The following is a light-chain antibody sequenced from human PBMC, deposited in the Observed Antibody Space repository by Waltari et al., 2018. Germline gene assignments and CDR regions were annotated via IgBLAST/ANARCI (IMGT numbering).Light chain of an antibody. CDR1: QSVRSP. Sequence: DIVMTQSQATLSLSPGESAPLSCRASQSVRSPFAWFQQKPGQPPRLLIYGTSTRATGIPARFSGSGSGTEFSLTISSLQPEDFATYYCQQYDHWPWTFGQGTRVEAK. CDR3: QQYDHWPWT. CDR2: GTS. J-gene: IGKJ1*01. V-gene: IGKV3D-15*01.